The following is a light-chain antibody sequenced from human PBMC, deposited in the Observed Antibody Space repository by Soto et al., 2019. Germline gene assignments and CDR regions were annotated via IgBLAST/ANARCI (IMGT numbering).Light chain of an antibody. CDR3: RHPNNWPT. Sequence: DIVLTQSPAFLSLSPGDRATLSCRATESISIYLAWFQQKPGQAPRLLIYKGSKRAPGVPARFSGSGSETDFTLTIDSLEPEDSGVYYCRHPNNWPTFGPGTKVDIK. V-gene: IGKV3-11*01. CDR2: KGS. CDR1: ESISIY. J-gene: IGKJ3*01.